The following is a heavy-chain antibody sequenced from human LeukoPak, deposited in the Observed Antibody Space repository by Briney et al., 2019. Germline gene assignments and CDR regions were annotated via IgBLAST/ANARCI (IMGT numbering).Heavy chain of an antibody. J-gene: IGHJ4*02. D-gene: IGHD5-24*01. CDR1: GGSISSYY. Sequence: SETLSLTCTVSGGSISSYYWSWIRQPPGKGLEWIGYIYYSGSTNYNPSLKSRVTISVDTSKNQFTLKLSSVTAADTAVYYCARDSRDGYNQFDYWGQGTLVTVSS. CDR3: ARDSRDGYNQFDY. V-gene: IGHV4-59*01. CDR2: IYYSGST.